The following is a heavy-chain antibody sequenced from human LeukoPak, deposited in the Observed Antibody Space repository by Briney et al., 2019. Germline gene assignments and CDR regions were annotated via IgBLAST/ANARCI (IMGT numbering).Heavy chain of an antibody. Sequence: ASVKVSCKASGYTFTSYGINWVRQAPGQGLEWMGWISGKDGHTRYAQKFQGRGTMTIDTSASTAYMELRSLTSDDTAVYYCARDGELGADIGGASYFWFDPWGQGTLVTVSS. CDR3: ARDGELGADIGGASYFWFDP. CDR1: GYTFTSYG. V-gene: IGHV1-18*04. D-gene: IGHD5-12*01. J-gene: IGHJ5*02. CDR2: ISGKDGHT.